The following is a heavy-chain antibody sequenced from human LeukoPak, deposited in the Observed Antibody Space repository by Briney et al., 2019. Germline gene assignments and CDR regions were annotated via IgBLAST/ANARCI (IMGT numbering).Heavy chain of an antibody. D-gene: IGHD6-13*01. CDR1: GGSISSYY. V-gene: IGHV4-59*01. Sequence: SETLSLTCTVSGGSISSYYWSWIRQPPGKGLEWIGYIYYSGSTNYNPSLKSRVTISVDTSKNQFSLKLSSVTAADTAVYYCARVTSSSWPLFDYWGQGTLVTVSS. CDR3: ARVTSSSWPLFDY. CDR2: IYYSGST. J-gene: IGHJ4*02.